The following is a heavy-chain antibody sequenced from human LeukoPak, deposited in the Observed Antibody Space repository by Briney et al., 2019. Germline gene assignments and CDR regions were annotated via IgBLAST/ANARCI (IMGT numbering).Heavy chain of an antibody. CDR1: GYSISSGYY. Sequence: SETLSLTCIVSGYSISSGYYWGWIRPPPGKGLEWIGNIHHSGSTYYNPSLKSRVTISVDTSKNQLSLKLSSVTAADTAVYYCARVAAGIGFFRHWGQGTLVTVSS. CDR3: ARVAAGIGFFRH. J-gene: IGHJ1*01. V-gene: IGHV4-38-2*02. CDR2: IHHSGST. D-gene: IGHD6-13*01.